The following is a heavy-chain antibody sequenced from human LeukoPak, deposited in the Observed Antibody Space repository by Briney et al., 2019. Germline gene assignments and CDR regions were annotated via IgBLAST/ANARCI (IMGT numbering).Heavy chain of an antibody. CDR1: GFTFSRYC. CDR3: ATETNGRQYDY. D-gene: IGHD1-14*01. Sequence: VRSLRLSCAASGFTFSRYCMQWVRQAPGKGLEWVAAIGPTGSDRHHADSIKGRFTISRDNANTFLYLQMNSLRAEDTAVYYCATETNGRQYDYWGQGTLLTVPS. J-gene: IGHJ4*02. CDR2: IGPTGSDR. V-gene: IGHV3-21*06.